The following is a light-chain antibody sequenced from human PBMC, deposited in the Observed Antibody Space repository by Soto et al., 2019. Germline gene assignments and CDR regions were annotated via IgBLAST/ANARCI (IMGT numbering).Light chain of an antibody. V-gene: IGKV1-39*01. CDR3: QQSYSTPVMYT. J-gene: IGKJ2*01. CDR1: QSISSY. Sequence: DIQMTQSPSSLSASVGDRVTITCRASQSISSYLNWYQQKPGKAPKLLIYAASSLQSVVPSRFSGSGSGTDFTLTISSLQPEDFATYYCQQSYSTPVMYTFGQGTKLEIK. CDR2: AAS.